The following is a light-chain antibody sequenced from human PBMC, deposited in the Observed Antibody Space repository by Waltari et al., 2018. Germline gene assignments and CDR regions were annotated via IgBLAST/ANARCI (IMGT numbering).Light chain of an antibody. CDR3: SSYAGADTVV. CDR1: SSDVGGYNY. V-gene: IGLV2-8*01. J-gene: IGLJ2*01. CDR2: EVN. Sequence: QSALTQPPSASGSPGQSVTISCPGTSSDVGGYNYVSWYQQYPDKAPKLMIYEVNKRPSGVPDRFSGSKSGNTASLTVSGLQAEDEADYYCSSYAGADTVVFGGGTKLTVL.